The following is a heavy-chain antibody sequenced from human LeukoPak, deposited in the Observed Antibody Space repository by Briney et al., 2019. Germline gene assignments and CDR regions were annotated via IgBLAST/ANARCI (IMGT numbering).Heavy chain of an antibody. D-gene: IGHD2-2*01. CDR2: IIPIFGTA. CDR1: GGTFSSYA. V-gene: IGHV1-69*13. Sequence: ASVKVSCKASGGTFSSYAISWVRQAPGQGLEWMGGIIPIFGTANYARKFQGRVTITADESTSTAYMELSSLRSEDTAVYYCARVIEYQLLLPGKYYYYSMDVWGTGTTVTVSS. J-gene: IGHJ6*03. CDR3: ARVIEYQLLLPGKYYYYSMDV.